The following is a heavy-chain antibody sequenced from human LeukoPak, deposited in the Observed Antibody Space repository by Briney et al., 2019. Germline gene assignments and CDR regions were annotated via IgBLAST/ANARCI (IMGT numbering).Heavy chain of an antibody. V-gene: IGHV5-51*01. Sequence: GESLKISCTGSAYNFTNYWIGWVRQMPGKGLEWMGIIYPDDSDTRYSPSFQGQVTISADKSVRTAYLQWSSLKASDTAMYYCARPNITSYYDSRGYDAFDVWGQGTMVTVSS. J-gene: IGHJ3*01. D-gene: IGHD3-22*01. CDR3: ARPNITSYYDSRGYDAFDV. CDR1: AYNFTNYW. CDR2: IYPDDSDT.